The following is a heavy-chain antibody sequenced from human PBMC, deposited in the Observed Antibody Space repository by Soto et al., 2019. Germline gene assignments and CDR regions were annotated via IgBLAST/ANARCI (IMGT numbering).Heavy chain of an antibody. CDR3: ARDKYCSSTSCYKGFDP. CDR1: GGSFSGYY. Sequence: SETLSLTCAVYGGSFSGYYWSWIRQPPGKGLEWIGEINHSGSTNYNPSLKSRVTITVDTSKNQFSLKLSSVTAADAAVYYYARDKYCSSTSCYKGFDPWGQGTLVTVSS. V-gene: IGHV4-34*01. J-gene: IGHJ5*02. CDR2: INHSGST. D-gene: IGHD2-2*02.